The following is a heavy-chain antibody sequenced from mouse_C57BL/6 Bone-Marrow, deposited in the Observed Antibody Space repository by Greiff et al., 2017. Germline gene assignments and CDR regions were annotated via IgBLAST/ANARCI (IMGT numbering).Heavy chain of an antibody. D-gene: IGHD2-3*01. Sequence: VQLQQSGAVLVKPGASVKMSCKTSGYTFTSYWMHWVKQRPGQGLEWIGAIYPGNSDTSYNQKFKGKAKLTAVTSASTAYMELSSLTYEDSAVYYSARAGWVLFDYWGQGTTLTVSA. CDR3: ARAGWVLFDY. V-gene: IGHV1-5*01. J-gene: IGHJ2*01. CDR1: GYTFTSYW. CDR2: IYPGNSDT.